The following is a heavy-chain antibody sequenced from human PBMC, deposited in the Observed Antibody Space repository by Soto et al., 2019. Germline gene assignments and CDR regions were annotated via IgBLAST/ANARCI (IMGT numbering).Heavy chain of an antibody. CDR3: ARGRRVAGYYYYGMDV. V-gene: IGHV3-33*01. CDR1: GFTFSSYG. CDR2: IWYDGSNK. J-gene: IGHJ6*02. D-gene: IGHD2-15*01. Sequence: QVQLVESGGGVVQPGRSLRLSCAASGFTFSSYGMHWVRQAPGKGLEWVAVIWYDGSNKYYADSVKGRFTISRDNSKNTLYLQMNSLRAEDTAVYYCARGRRVAGYYYYGMDVWGQGTTVTVSS.